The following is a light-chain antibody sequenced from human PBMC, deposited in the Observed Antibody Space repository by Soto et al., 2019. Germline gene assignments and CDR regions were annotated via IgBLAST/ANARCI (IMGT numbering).Light chain of an antibody. CDR2: WAS. Sequence: DIVMTQSPDSLAVSLGERATINCKSSQSVFYSSNNKNYLAWYQQKPGQPPKLLIYWASTRESGVPDRFSGSESGTDFTITISSLQSDDVAVYYCQQYYRPWTFGQGIKVEIK. J-gene: IGKJ1*01. CDR1: QSVFYSSNNKNY. CDR3: QQYYRPWT. V-gene: IGKV4-1*01.